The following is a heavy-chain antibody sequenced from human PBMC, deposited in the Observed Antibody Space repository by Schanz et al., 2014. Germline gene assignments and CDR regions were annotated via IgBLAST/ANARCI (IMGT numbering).Heavy chain of an antibody. Sequence: EVQLVESGGGMVQPGGSLRLSCAASGFTFTTYAMTWVRQAPGKGLEWVSNISPTGSSTYYADSVKGRFTISRDTPKNTLYVQMNSLRADDTAVYYCARAKRFGDMDVWGQGTTVTVSS. D-gene: IGHD3-10*01. J-gene: IGHJ6*02. CDR2: ISPTGSST. CDR1: GFTFTTYA. V-gene: IGHV3-23*04. CDR3: ARAKRFGDMDV.